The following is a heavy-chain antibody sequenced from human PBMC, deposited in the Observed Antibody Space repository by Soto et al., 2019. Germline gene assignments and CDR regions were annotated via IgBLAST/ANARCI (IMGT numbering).Heavy chain of an antibody. D-gene: IGHD3-10*01. CDR2: IYYSGST. J-gene: IGHJ5*02. Sequence: QVQLQESGPGLVKPSQTLSLTCTVSGGSISSGGYYWSWIRQHPGKGLEWIGYIYYSGSTYYNPSLKSRVTISVDTSKNQFSLKLSSVSAAVTAMYYCARESLRPRGSGSYYSWGQGTLVTVSS. V-gene: IGHV4-31*03. CDR1: GGSISSGGYY. CDR3: ARESLRPRGSGSYYS.